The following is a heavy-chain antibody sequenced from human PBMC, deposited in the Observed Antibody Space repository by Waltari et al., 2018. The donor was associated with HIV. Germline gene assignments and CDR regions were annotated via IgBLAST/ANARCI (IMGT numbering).Heavy chain of an antibody. CDR3: ARQDIVVVPDAFDI. V-gene: IGHV5-51*01. D-gene: IGHD2-2*01. J-gene: IGHJ3*02. CDR1: GYTFTSYW. CDR2: IYPGDSDT. Sequence: EVQLVQSGAEAKKPGESLKISCKGSGYTFTSYWIGWVRQMPGKGLECMGIIYPGDSDTTYRPAFQGQVTISADKSISTAYLQWSSLKASDTAMYYCARQDIVVVPDAFDIWGQGTMVTVSS.